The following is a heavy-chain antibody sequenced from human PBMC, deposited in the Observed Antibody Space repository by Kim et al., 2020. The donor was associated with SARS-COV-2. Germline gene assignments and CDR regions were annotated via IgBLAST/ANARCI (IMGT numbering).Heavy chain of an antibody. CDR3: ARHLEYYYYYMDV. V-gene: IGHV4-39*01. Sequence: YTPALKSTTPISVDTSKNQFSLRLSSVHAADAAVYFCARHLEYYYYYMDVWGKGTTVTVSS. J-gene: IGHJ6*03.